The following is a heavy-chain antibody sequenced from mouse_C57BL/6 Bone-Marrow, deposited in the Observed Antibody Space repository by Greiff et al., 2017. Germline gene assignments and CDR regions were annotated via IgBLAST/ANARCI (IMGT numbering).Heavy chain of an antibody. CDR1: GFTFSSYA. V-gene: IGHV5-4*01. CDR2: ISDGGSYT. CDR3: ARDKGYSNYDY. Sequence: EVQGVESGGGLVKPGGSLKLSCAASGFTFSSYAMSWVRQTPEKRLEWVATISDGGSYTYYPDNVRGRFTISRDNAKNNLYLQMSHLKSEDTAMYYCARDKGYSNYDYWGQGTTLTVSS. D-gene: IGHD2-5*01. J-gene: IGHJ2*01.